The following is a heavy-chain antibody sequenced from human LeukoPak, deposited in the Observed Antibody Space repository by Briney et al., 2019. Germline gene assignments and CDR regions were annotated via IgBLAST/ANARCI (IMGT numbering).Heavy chain of an antibody. CDR1: GGTFSSYA. Sequence: ASVKVSCKASGGTFSSYAISWVRQAPGQGLEWMGGIIPIFGTANYAQKFQGRVTITADESTSTAYMELSSLRSEDTAVYYCARHSRRDGYNFEARAPFDIWGQGTMVTVSS. D-gene: IGHD5-24*01. J-gene: IGHJ3*02. CDR2: IIPIFGTA. V-gene: IGHV1-69*13. CDR3: ARHSRRDGYNFEARAPFDI.